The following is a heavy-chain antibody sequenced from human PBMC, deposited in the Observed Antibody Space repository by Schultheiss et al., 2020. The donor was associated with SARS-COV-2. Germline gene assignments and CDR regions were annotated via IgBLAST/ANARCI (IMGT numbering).Heavy chain of an antibody. CDR1: GGSISSYY. V-gene: IGHV4-4*07. Sequence: SETLSLTCTVSGGSISSYYWSWIRQPPGKGLEWIGRIYTSGSTNYNPSLKSRVTISVDTSKNQFSLKLSSVTAADTAVYYCARGSPYYDFWSGYYGNAFDIWGQGTMVTVSS. CDR3: ARGSPYYDFWSGYYGNAFDI. D-gene: IGHD3-3*01. J-gene: IGHJ3*02. CDR2: IYTSGST.